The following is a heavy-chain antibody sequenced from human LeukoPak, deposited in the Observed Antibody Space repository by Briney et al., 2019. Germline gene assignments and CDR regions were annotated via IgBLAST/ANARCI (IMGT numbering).Heavy chain of an antibody. Sequence: GGSLRLSCAASGITFSTSTMSWVRQAPGKGLEWVANINKDVSEKTYVDSVKGRFTISRDNSKNTLHLQVNSLRAEDTAVYYCAKDKGAGYSSGWLYFDYWGQGTLVTVSS. CDR3: AKDKGAGYSSGWLYFDY. D-gene: IGHD6-19*01. CDR2: INKDVSEK. CDR1: GITFSTST. V-gene: IGHV3-7*04. J-gene: IGHJ4*02.